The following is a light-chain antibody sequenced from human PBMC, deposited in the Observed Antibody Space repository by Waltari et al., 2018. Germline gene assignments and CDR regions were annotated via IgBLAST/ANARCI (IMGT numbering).Light chain of an antibody. V-gene: IGKV3-11*01. CDR1: QSFSGY. CDR3: QLRRS. Sequence: EVVLTQSPATLSLSPGERATLSCRASQSFSGYLAWYQQKPGQAPRLLIYDASNRATGIPARFSGSASGTEFTLTISSLEPEDFALYYCQLRRSFGQGTKLEIK. J-gene: IGKJ2*03. CDR2: DAS.